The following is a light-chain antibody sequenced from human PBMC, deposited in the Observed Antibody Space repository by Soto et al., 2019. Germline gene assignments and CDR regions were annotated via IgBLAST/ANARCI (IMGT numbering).Light chain of an antibody. V-gene: IGLV1-40*01. Sequence: QPVLTQPPSVSGAPGQRVTISCTGGAGYDVHWYQQLPGTAPKLLIYGNSNRPSGVPDRFSGSKSDASASLAITGLQAEDEADYYCQSYDSNLSGSRVFGGGTKLTVL. CDR1: GAGYD. CDR2: GNS. J-gene: IGLJ2*01. CDR3: QSYDSNLSGSRV.